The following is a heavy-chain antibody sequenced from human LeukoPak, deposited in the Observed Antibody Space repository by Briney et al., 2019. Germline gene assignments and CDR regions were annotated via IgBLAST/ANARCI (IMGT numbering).Heavy chain of an antibody. Sequence: KPSETLSLTCAVYGGSFSGYYWSWIRQPPGKGLEWIGEINHSGSTNYNPSLKSRVTISVDTSKNQFSLKLSSVTAADTAVYYCARDSVVPAAIPTKRWFDPWGQGTLVTVSS. CDR1: GGSFSGYY. V-gene: IGHV4-34*01. CDR3: ARDSVVPAAIPTKRWFDP. D-gene: IGHD2-2*02. CDR2: INHSGST. J-gene: IGHJ5*02.